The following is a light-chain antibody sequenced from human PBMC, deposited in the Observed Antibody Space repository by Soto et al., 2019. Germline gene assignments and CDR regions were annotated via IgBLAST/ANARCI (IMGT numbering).Light chain of an antibody. J-gene: IGLJ3*02. Sequence: QSVLTQPASVSGSPGQSITISCTGTSSDVGTYNYVSWYQQFPGKAPKLIIYDVNNRPSGVSNRFSGSKSGNTASLTISGLQAEDEGDYHCSSYADNTSLGVFGGGTQLTVL. V-gene: IGLV2-14*01. CDR2: DVN. CDR1: SSDVGTYNY. CDR3: SSYADNTSLGV.